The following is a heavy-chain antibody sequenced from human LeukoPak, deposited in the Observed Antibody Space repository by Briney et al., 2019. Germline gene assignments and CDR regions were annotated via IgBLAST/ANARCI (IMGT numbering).Heavy chain of an antibody. CDR3: ARPNWNYWHFDL. V-gene: IGHV4-59*02. D-gene: IGHD1-20*01. J-gene: IGHJ2*01. CDR1: GGAVTSDY. CDR2: IYYTGRT. Sequence: SETLSLTCTVFGGAVTSDYWSWIRQAPGKGLEWIGYIYYTGRTSYNPSLESRVSISVDMSKNQFSLKVSSVTAADTAVYYCARPNWNYWHFDLWGRGTLVTVSS.